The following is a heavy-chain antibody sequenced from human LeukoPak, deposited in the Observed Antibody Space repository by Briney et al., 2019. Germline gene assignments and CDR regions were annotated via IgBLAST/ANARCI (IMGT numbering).Heavy chain of an antibody. J-gene: IGHJ4*02. CDR2: INPNRGGT. Sequence: ASVKVSCKASGYTFTDSYIHWVRQAPGQGLEWMGWINPNRGGTNYAQKVQGRVTMTRDTSISTAYMELNRLRSDDTAVYFCARTRGDNAAMADLDYWGQGTLVTVSS. CDR1: GYTFTDSY. V-gene: IGHV1-2*02. D-gene: IGHD5-18*01. CDR3: ARTRGDNAAMADLDY.